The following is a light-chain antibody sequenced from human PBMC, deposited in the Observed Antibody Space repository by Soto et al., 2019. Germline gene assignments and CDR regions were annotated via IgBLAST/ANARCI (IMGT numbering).Light chain of an antibody. J-gene: IGKJ2*01. CDR1: QSVRFF. CDR2: DAF. CDR3: QQRSAWPYT. Sequence: EVVLTQSPATLSLSPGERATLSCRASQSVRFFLAWYQQKPGQAPGLLIYDAFNRATGIPGSFSGGGSEKDFTVTIVSLELEDFAVYYCQQRSAWPYTFGQGTKLEIK. V-gene: IGKV3-11*01.